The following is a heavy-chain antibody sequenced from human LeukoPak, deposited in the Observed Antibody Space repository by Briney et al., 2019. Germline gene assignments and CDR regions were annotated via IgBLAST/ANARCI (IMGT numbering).Heavy chain of an antibody. J-gene: IGHJ4*02. CDR3: VRGFRSDY. Sequence: GGSLRLSCAASGFTFSTSYMTWFRQAPGKGLEWVANIKEDGSAKYYVDSVKGRFTISRDNAKNSLYLQMNSLRADDTAVYYCVRGFRSDYWGQGTLVSVSS. CDR2: IKEDGSAK. V-gene: IGHV3-7*04. CDR1: GFTFSTSY. D-gene: IGHD2/OR15-2a*01.